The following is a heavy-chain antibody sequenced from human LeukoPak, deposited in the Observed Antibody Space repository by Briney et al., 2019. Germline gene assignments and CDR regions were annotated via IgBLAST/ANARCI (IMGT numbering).Heavy chain of an antibody. V-gene: IGHV3-21*01. CDR2: ISSSSSYI. J-gene: IGHJ1*01. D-gene: IGHD6-19*01. Sequence: GGSLRLSCAASGFTFSSYSMNWVRQAPGKGLEWVSSISSSSSYIYYADSVKGRFTISRDNAKNSLYLQMNSLRAEDTAVYYCARGRGWHRAEYFQHWGQGTLVTVSS. CDR1: GFTFSSYS. CDR3: ARGRGWHRAEYFQH.